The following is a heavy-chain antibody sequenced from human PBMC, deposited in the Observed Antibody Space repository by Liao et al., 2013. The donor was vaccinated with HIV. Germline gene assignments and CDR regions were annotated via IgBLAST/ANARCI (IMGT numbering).Heavy chain of an antibody. V-gene: IGHV4-4*07. CDR1: GDSITSYY. D-gene: IGHD3-10*01. J-gene: IGHJ4*02. CDR2: IHTSGTT. CDR3: ARANWFGELSFDY. Sequence: QVQLQESGPGLVKPSETLSLTCTVSGDSITSYYWSWIRQPAGKGLEWIGRIHTSGTTYYNASLKSRLVMSVDTSKNEFYLKMTSVTAADTAVYFCARANWFGELSFDYWGLGTLVTVSP.